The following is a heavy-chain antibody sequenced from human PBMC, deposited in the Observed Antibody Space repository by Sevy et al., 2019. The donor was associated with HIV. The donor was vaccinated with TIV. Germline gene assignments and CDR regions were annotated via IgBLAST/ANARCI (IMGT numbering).Heavy chain of an antibody. CDR2: IRLDGSNK. Sequence: GGSLRLSCEASGFPFNNYAMQWVRQAPGKGLEWVAFIRLDGSNKYYVDSVNGRFTISRDNSKNTLYLQMNSLRAEDTAVYYCAKDGNVVVGGDFYYYGMDVWGQGTTVTVSS. D-gene: IGHD2-15*01. V-gene: IGHV3-30*02. CDR3: AKDGNVVVGGDFYYYGMDV. CDR1: GFPFNNYA. J-gene: IGHJ6*02.